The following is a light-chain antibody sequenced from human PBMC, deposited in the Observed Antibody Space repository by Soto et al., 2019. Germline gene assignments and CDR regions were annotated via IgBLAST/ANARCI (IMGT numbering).Light chain of an antibody. Sequence: DNQMTQSPSSLSASVGDRVTITCRTSQSISRYLNWYQQKPGKAPKLLMYSASSLQSGVTSRFSGSGSGTDFTLPISNLQPEDFATYYCQQSYSTPLTFGQGTRVEMK. J-gene: IGKJ1*01. CDR3: QQSYSTPLT. CDR2: SAS. V-gene: IGKV1-39*01. CDR1: QSISRY.